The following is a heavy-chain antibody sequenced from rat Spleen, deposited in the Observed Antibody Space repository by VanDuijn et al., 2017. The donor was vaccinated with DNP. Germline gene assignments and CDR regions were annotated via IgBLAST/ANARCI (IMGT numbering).Heavy chain of an antibody. V-gene: IGHV4-2*01. J-gene: IGHJ3*01. Sequence: EVKLVESGGGLVQPGRSLKLSCAASGFNFNDYWMGWVRQAPGKGLEWIGEIDKDSSPKKYNPSLKDKFTISRDNAQNTLYLQMSKLGSEDTAIYYCVRENNWFAYWGQGTLVTVSS. CDR3: VRENNWFAY. CDR2: IDKDSSPK. CDR1: GFNFNDYW.